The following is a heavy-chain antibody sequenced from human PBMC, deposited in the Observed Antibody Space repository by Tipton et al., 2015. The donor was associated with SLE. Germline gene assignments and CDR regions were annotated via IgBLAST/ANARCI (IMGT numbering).Heavy chain of an antibody. Sequence: GPLRLSCSASGFTFSRYAMHWVRQAPRKGLEYISAISRDGDNTFYADSVKGRFTISRDNSKNTLYLQMSSLRAEDTAVYYCVKDPEQQLYNFDSWGQGTLVTVSS. J-gene: IGHJ4*02. D-gene: IGHD6-13*01. CDR2: ISRDGDNT. CDR3: VKDPEQQLYNFDS. V-gene: IGHV3-64D*06. CDR1: GFTFSRYA.